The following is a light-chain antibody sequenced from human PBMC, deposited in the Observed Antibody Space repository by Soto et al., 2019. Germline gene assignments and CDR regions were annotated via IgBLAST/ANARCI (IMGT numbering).Light chain of an antibody. CDR1: QSVGSY. CDR3: QQRSNWPRGT. J-gene: IGKJ2*01. V-gene: IGKV3-11*01. Sequence: EIVLTQSPATLSLSPWERATLSCRASQSVGSYLGWYQHKPGQATSLLIYDASYRAPGIPARFSGSGSGTDVTLTISSLEPEDFSVYYCQQRSNWPRGTFGQGTKLEIK. CDR2: DAS.